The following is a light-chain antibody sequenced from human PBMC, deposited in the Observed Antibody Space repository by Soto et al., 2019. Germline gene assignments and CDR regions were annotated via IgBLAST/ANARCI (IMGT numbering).Light chain of an antibody. V-gene: IGKV3-20*01. J-gene: IGKJ3*01. CDR3: QQYGSSPFT. CDR2: GAS. CDR1: QSVSSSY. Sequence: ELVLTQSPGTLSLSPGERATLSCRASQSVSSSYLAWYQQKPGQAPRLLIYGASSRATGIPDRFSGSGSGTDFTLTISRLEPEDFAVYYCQQYGSSPFTFVPGTKVDIK.